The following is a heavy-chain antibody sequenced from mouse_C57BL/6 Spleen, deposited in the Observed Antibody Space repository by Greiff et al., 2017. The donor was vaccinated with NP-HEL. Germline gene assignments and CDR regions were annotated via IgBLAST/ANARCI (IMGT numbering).Heavy chain of an antibody. D-gene: IGHD1-1*01. CDR3: ARGNYYGSSYRYFDV. J-gene: IGHJ1*03. CDR2: IHPNSGST. CDR1: GYTFTSYW. Sequence: VQLQQPGAELVKPGASVKLSCKASGYTFTSYWMHWVKQRPGQGLEWIGMIHPNSGSTNYNEKFKSKATLTVDKSSSTAYMQLSSLTSEDSAVYYCARGNYYGSSYRYFDVWGIGTTVTVSS. V-gene: IGHV1-64*01.